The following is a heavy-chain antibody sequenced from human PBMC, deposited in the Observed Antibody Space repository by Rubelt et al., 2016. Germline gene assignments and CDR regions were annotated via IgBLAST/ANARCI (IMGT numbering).Heavy chain of an antibody. J-gene: IGHJ4*02. V-gene: IGHV3-23*01. Sequence: PGGSLRLSCAASGFTFSTYGMTWVRQAPGKGLEWVSAISGSGGSTYYADSVKGRFTISRDNSKNTLYLQMNSLRAEDTAVYYCAKSGCSGGSCYFYYFDSWGQGTLVIVSS. CDR3: AKSGCSGGSCYFYYFDS. CDR2: ISGSGGST. D-gene: IGHD2-15*01. CDR1: GFTFSTYG.